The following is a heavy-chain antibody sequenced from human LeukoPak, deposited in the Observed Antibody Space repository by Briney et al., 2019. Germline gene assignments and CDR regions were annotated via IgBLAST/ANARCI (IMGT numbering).Heavy chain of an antibody. V-gene: IGHV3-7*01. CDR3: ARDLRVIFGVVKTTLDY. D-gene: IGHD3-3*01. CDR1: GFTFSSYW. J-gene: IGHJ4*02. CDR2: IKQDGSEK. Sequence: GGSLRLSCAASGFTFSSYWMSWVRQAPGKGLEWVANIKQDGSEKYYVDSVKGRFTISRDNAKNSLYLQMNSLRAEDTAVYYCARDLRVIFGVVKTTLDYWGQGTPVTVSS.